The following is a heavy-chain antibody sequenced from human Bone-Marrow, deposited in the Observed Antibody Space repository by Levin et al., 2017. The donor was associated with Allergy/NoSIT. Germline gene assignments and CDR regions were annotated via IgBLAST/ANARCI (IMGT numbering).Heavy chain of an antibody. CDR3: ARVLQYSYYYTDV. D-gene: IGHD2-21*01. J-gene: IGHJ6*03. CDR1: GVSITSGSYY. CDR2: SYTSGNI. V-gene: IGHV4-61*09. Sequence: SETLSLTCTVSGVSITSGSYYWSWIRPPAGKGLEWIGHSYTSGNITYNPSLKSRVTISLDTSKNQFSLKLRSVTAAATAVYYCARVLQYSYYYTDVWGKGTMVTVSS.